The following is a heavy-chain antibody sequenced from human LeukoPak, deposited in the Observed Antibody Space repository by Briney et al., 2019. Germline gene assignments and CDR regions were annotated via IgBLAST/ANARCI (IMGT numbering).Heavy chain of an antibody. V-gene: IGHV3-23*01. CDR1: GFTFSSYA. J-gene: IGHJ4*02. CDR3: AKYSGGYCSSTSCYTVDY. Sequence: GGSLRLSCAASGFTFSSYAMSWVRQAPGKGLEWVSAISGSGGSTYYADSVKGRFTISRGNSKNTLYLQMNSLRAEDTAVYYCAKYSGGYCSSTSCYTVDYWGQGTLVTVSS. D-gene: IGHD2-2*02. CDR2: ISGSGGST.